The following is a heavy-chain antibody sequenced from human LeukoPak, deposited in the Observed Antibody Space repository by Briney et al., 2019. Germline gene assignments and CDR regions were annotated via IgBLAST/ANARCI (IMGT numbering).Heavy chain of an antibody. Sequence: PGGSLRLSCAASGFTFSSHTMNSVRQAPGQGLEWISYITSSSDAIYYADSVRGRFTISRDNAKNSLYLEMDSLRDEDTAVYYCARGHYDVLAVYYYYGMDVWGPGTTVTVSS. CDR2: ITSSSDAI. CDR3: ARGHYDVLAVYYYYGMDV. J-gene: IGHJ6*02. CDR1: GFTFSSHT. V-gene: IGHV3-48*02. D-gene: IGHD3-9*01.